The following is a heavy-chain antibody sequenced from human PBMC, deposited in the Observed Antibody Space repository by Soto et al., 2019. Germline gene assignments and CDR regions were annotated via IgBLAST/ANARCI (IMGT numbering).Heavy chain of an antibody. CDR1: GFTFSSYS. Sequence: GGSLRLWCAASGFTFSSYSVNWVRQAPGKGLEWVSSISSSSSYIYYADSVKGRFTISRDNAKNSLYLQMNSLRAEDTAVYYCARDNYDFWSGYQHNWFDPWGQGTLVTVSS. CDR3: ARDNYDFWSGYQHNWFDP. J-gene: IGHJ5*02. CDR2: ISSSSSYI. D-gene: IGHD3-3*01. V-gene: IGHV3-21*01.